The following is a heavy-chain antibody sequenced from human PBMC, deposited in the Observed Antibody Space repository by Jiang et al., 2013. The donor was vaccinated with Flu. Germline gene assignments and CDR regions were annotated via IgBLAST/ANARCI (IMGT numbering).Heavy chain of an antibody. Sequence: KKPGESLRYRLVRLLDTILAATTSLGCARCPGRAWSGLGRIDPSDSYTNYNPSLEGHVTISADMSITTAYLQWSSLKASDTAMYYCARMSECLQGSTSCFWDLDYWGQGTLVTVSS. CDR3: ARMSECLQGSTSCFWDLDY. D-gene: IGHD2-2*01. CDR2: IDPSDSYT. V-gene: IGHV5-10-1*01. CDR1: DTILAATT. J-gene: IGHJ4*02.